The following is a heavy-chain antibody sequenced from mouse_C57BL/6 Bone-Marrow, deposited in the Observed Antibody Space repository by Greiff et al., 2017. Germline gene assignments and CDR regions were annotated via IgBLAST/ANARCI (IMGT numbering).Heavy chain of an antibody. CDR2: INPYNGGT. D-gene: IGHD2-4*01. J-gene: IGHJ2*01. CDR1: GYTFTDYY. CDR3: ESYEYDGGGFDY. V-gene: IGHV1-19*01. Sequence: EVKLQESGPVLVKPGASVKMSCKASGYTFTDYYMNWVKQSHGKSLEWIGVINPYNGGTSYNQKFKGKATLNVDKSSSTAYMALNSLTSEDSAVYYLESYEYDGGGFDYWGQGTTRTVSS.